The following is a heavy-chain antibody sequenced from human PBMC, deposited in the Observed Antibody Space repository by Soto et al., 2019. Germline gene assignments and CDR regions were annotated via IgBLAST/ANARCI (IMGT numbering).Heavy chain of an antibody. D-gene: IGHD3-9*01. CDR1: GYTFTSYD. Sequence: ASVKVSCKASGYTFTSYDINWVRQATGQGLEWMGWMNPNSGNTGYAQKFQGRVTMTRNTSISTAYMELSSLRSEDTAVYYCARLVDILTGYGDYWGQGTLVTVSS. J-gene: IGHJ4*02. CDR2: MNPNSGNT. CDR3: ARLVDILTGYGDY. V-gene: IGHV1-8*01.